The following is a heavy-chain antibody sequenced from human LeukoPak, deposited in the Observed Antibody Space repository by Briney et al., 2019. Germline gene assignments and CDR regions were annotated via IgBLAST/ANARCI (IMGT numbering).Heavy chain of an antibody. CDR1: GFTFSNAW. V-gene: IGHV3-15*01. Sequence: GGSLRLSCAASGFTFSNAWMHWVRQAPGKGLEWVGRIKSRSEDGTIDYVAPVKGRFTISRDDLKHTLYLQVNSLKTEDTAVYYCTTGNWGSFSYWGQGTLVTVSS. J-gene: IGHJ4*02. CDR2: IKSRSEDGTI. D-gene: IGHD7-27*01. CDR3: TTGNWGSFSY.